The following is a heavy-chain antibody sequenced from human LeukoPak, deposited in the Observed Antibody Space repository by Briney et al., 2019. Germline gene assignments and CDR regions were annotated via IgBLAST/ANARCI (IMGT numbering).Heavy chain of an antibody. CDR2: ISSDGTYT. CDR1: GFTFSSHL. CDR3: ARGPGSRGGYYVGDF. J-gene: IGHJ4*02. Sequence: GVLRLSCAASGFTFSSHLMHWVRQAPGKGLVWVSRISSDGTYTNYADSVRGRFTISRDNAKNTLYLQMNSLRAEDTAVYYCARGPGSRGGYYVGDFWGQGTLVTVSS. V-gene: IGHV3-74*01. D-gene: IGHD3-16*01.